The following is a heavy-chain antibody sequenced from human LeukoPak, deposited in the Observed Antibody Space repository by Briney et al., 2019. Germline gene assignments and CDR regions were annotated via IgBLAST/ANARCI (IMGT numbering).Heavy chain of an antibody. CDR2: IWYDGSNK. Sequence: GGSLRLSCAASGFTFISYGMHWVRQAPGKGLEWVAVIWYDGSNKYYADSVKGRFTISRDNSKNTLYLQMNSLRAEDTAVYYCAFLGYCSGGSCYSDEYFQHWGQGTLVTVSS. J-gene: IGHJ1*01. D-gene: IGHD2-15*01. CDR1: GFTFISYG. V-gene: IGHV3-33*01. CDR3: AFLGYCSGGSCYSDEYFQH.